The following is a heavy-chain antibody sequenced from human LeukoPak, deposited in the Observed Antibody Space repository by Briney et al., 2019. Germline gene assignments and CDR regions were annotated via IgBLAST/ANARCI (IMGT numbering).Heavy chain of an antibody. D-gene: IGHD3-3*01. CDR2: IIPIFGTA. V-gene: IGHV1-69*13. CDR3: ARDAPTIFGAHNWFDP. J-gene: IGHJ5*02. Sequence: SVKVSCTASGGTFSSYAISWVRQAPGQGLEWMGGIIPIFGTANYAQKFQGRVTITAGESTSTAYMELSSLRSEDTAVYYCARDAPTIFGAHNWFDPWGQGTLVTVSS. CDR1: GGTFSSYA.